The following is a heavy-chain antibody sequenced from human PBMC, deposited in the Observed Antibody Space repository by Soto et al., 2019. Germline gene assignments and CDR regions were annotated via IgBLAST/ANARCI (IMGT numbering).Heavy chain of an antibody. J-gene: IGHJ6*03. CDR3: ARESGGATATLDYYYFYMAV. CDR2: INPNGGVT. V-gene: IGHV1-2*04. D-gene: IGHD5-12*01. CDR1: GDSFNDYY. Sequence: QVQLVQSGAEVRKPGASVTVSCRSSGDSFNDYYIHWVRQAPGQGFEWMGWINPNGGVTKYAQKFQGWVSMTRDTSMRSVYMQLSRLRSAGPAVYYCARESGGATATLDYYYFYMAVWGTGTTVTVSS.